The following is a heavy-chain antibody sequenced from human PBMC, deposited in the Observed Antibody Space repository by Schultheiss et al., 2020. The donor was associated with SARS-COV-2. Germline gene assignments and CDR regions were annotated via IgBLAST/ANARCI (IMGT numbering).Heavy chain of an antibody. CDR1: KFTFSTYW. CDR3: ARAQTYYDIFDYMDV. D-gene: IGHD3-9*01. Sequence: GESLKISCAASKFTFSTYWMAWVRQAPGKGLEWVSSISSSSSYIYYADSVKGRFTISRDNAKNSLYLQMNSLRAEDTAVYYCARAQTYYDIFDYMDVWGKGTTVTVSS. J-gene: IGHJ6*03. CDR2: ISSSSSYI. V-gene: IGHV3-21*01.